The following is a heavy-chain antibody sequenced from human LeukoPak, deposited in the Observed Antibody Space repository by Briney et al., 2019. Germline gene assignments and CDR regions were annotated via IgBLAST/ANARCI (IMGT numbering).Heavy chain of an antibody. CDR1: GYSISSGYY. Sequence: SETLSLTCAVSGYSISSGYYWGWIRQPPGKGLEWIGSIYHSGSTYYNPSLKSRVTIPVDTSKNQFSLKLSSVTAADTAVYYCARHPLRLGELSGFDPWGQGTLVTVSS. V-gene: IGHV4-38-2*01. CDR3: ARHPLRLGELSGFDP. D-gene: IGHD3-16*02. CDR2: IYHSGST. J-gene: IGHJ5*02.